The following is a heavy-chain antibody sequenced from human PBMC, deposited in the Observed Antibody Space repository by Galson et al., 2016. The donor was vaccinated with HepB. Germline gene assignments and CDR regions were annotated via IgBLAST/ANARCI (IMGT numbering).Heavy chain of an antibody. J-gene: IGHJ4*02. D-gene: IGHD6-13*01. V-gene: IGHV3-23*01. CDR3: AKGGIAAAGTPWGFDY. Sequence: SLRLSCAASGFTFSSYAMRLVRQAPGKGLEWVSAISGSGGSTYYADSVKGRFTISRDNSKNTLYLQMNSLRAEDTAVYYCAKGGIAAAGTPWGFDYWGQGTLVTVSS. CDR1: GFTFSSYA. CDR2: ISGSGGST.